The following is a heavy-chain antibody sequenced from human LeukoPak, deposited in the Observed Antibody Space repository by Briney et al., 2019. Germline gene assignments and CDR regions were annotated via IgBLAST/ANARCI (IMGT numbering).Heavy chain of an antibody. Sequence: SETLSLTCTVSGNPISSGFFWGWVRQPPGKGLEWLGNLDHTGSTNYNPSLKTRVNISVDTSKNQFSLKMSSVTAADTAAYYCARAGYCSSTTCPDAFDIWGQETKVIVSS. CDR2: LDHTGST. D-gene: IGHD2-2*01. J-gene: IGHJ3*02. CDR1: GNPISSGFF. V-gene: IGHV4-38-2*02. CDR3: ARAGYCSSTTCPDAFDI.